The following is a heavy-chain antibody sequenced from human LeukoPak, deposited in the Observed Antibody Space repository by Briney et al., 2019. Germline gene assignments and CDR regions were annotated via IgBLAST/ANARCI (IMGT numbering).Heavy chain of an antibody. V-gene: IGHV3-33*01. D-gene: IGHD3-10*01. CDR1: GFTFSSYG. CDR2: IWYDGSNK. Sequence: GRSLRLSCAASGFTFSSYGMHWVRQAPGKGLEWVAVIWYDGSNKYYADSVKGRFTISRDNSKNTLYLQMNSLRAEDTAVYYCARDADYYGSGSYDVDYWGQGTLVTVSS. J-gene: IGHJ4*02. CDR3: ARDADYYGSGSYDVDY.